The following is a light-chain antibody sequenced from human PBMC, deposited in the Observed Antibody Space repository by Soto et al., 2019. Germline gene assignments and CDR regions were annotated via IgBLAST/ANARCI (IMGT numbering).Light chain of an antibody. CDR2: KTS. Sequence: DIQMTQSPSTLSASVGDRVTITCRASQSISNWLAWYQQKPGKAPKLLIYKTSSLESGVPSRFSGSGSGTDFTLTISSLQPDDFATYYCQQYHTYWTLGQGTKVAIK. CDR3: QQYHTYWT. CDR1: QSISNW. J-gene: IGKJ1*01. V-gene: IGKV1-5*03.